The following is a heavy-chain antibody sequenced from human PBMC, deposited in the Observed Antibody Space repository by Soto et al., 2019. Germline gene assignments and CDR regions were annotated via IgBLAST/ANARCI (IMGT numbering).Heavy chain of an antibody. Sequence: SETLSLTCTVSGGSISSYYWSWIRQPPGKGLEWIGYIYYSGSTNYNPSLKSRVTISVDTSKNQFSLKLSSVTAADTAVYYCARLPFRSIAAAGTFWFDPWAQRSLLTSPQ. V-gene: IGHV4-59*08. J-gene: IGHJ5*01. CDR3: ARLPFRSIAAAGTFWFDP. CDR1: GGSISSYY. D-gene: IGHD6-13*01. CDR2: IYYSGST.